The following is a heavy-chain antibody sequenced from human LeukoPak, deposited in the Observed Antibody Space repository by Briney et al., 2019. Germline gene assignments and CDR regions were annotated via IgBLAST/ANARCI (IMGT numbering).Heavy chain of an antibody. J-gene: IGHJ4*02. CDR1: GFPFSSYG. V-gene: IGHV3-33*01. D-gene: IGHD6-13*01. CDR2: IWPDGSIK. CDR3: ARVVGGQYGSDSSSWYYFDY. Sequence: GGSLRLSCTASGFPFSSYGMHWVRQAPGKGLVWVTVIWPDGSIKYYADSVKGRFTVSRDNSKNTLYLQMNSLRAEDTAVYYCARVVGGQYGSDSSSWYYFDYWGQGTLVTVSS.